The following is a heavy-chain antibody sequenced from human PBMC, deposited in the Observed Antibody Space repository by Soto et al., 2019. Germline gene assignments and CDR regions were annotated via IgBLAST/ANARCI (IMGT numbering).Heavy chain of an antibody. V-gene: IGHV1-8*01. Sequence: QVQLVQSGAEVKKPGAPVQLSCKSPGYTFTSNDINWVRQATGQGLEWMGWMNPNSGNTGYAQKFQGRITMTRNTSIRTAYMELCSLKSEDTDGYYCAGCTGCSSLSCTYYFYYWGRGSLVIVFS. J-gene: IGHJ4*02. CDR2: MNPNSGNT. CDR3: AGCTGCSSLSCTYYFYY. CDR1: GYTFTSND. D-gene: IGHD2-2*01.